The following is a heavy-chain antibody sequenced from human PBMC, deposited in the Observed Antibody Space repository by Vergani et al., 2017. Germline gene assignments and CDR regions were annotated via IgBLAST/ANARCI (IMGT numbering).Heavy chain of an antibody. CDR2: INWNSDSI. D-gene: IGHD6-13*01. V-gene: IGHV3-9*01. CDR3: VKDIAASGNYWYFDL. Sequence: EVQVLESGGGLVQPGRSLRLSCAASGFTFDDYAMHWVRQAPGKGLEWVSGINWNSDSIAYADSVKGRFTISRDNAKNSLYLQMNSLRAEDTALYYCVKDIAASGNYWYFDLWGRGTLVTVSS. CDR1: GFTFDDYA. J-gene: IGHJ2*01.